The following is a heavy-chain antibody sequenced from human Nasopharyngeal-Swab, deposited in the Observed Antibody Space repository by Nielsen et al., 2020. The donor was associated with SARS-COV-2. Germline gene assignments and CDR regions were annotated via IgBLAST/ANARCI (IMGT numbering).Heavy chain of an antibody. CDR3: ARAHFYYYDSSGYYYNYFDY. V-gene: IGHV4-31*02. D-gene: IGHD3-22*01. J-gene: IGHJ4*02. Sequence: WIRQPPGKGLEWIGYIYYSGSTYYNPSLKSRVTISVDTSKNQFSLKLSSVTAADTAAYYCARAHFYYYDSSGYYYNYFDYWGQGTLVTVSS. CDR2: IYYSGST.